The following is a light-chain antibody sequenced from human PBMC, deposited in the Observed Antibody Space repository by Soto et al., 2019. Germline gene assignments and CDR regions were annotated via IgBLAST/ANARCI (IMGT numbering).Light chain of an antibody. CDR3: QQYGSSPRT. CDR2: GAS. J-gene: IGKJ1*01. Sequence: SQSVSSSYLAWYQQKPGQAPRLLIYGASSRATGIPARFSGSGSGTDFTLTISRLEPEDFAVYYCQQYGSSPRTFGQGTKVDIK. V-gene: IGKV3-20*01. CDR1: QSVSSSY.